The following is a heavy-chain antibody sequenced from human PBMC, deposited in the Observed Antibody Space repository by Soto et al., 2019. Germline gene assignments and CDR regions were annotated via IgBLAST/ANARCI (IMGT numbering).Heavy chain of an antibody. CDR1: GFTFSSYG. Sequence: PGGSLRLSCAASGFTFSSYGMHWVRQAPGKGLEWVAVISYDGSNKYYADSVKGRFTISRDNSKNTLYLQMNSLRAEDTAVYYCAKDSGSGYDSCYYGMDVWGQGTTVTVSS. D-gene: IGHD5-12*01. V-gene: IGHV3-30*18. CDR3: AKDSGSGYDSCYYGMDV. CDR2: ISYDGSNK. J-gene: IGHJ6*02.